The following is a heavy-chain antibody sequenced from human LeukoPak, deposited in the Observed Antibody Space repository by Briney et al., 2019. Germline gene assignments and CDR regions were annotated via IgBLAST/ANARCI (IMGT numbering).Heavy chain of an antibody. CDR1: GFIFSNYA. J-gene: IGHJ2*01. V-gene: IGHV3-23*01. CDR3: VKALSSSFYYFDL. CDR2: IHGGGDVT. D-gene: IGHD3-16*02. Sequence: PGGSLRLSCAVSGFIFSNYAMNWVRQAPEKGLEWVSTIHGGGDVTYYADSVKGRFTISRDNSRNTLYLQMNSLRAEDTAVYYCVKALSSSFYYFDLGGRGTLVTVSS.